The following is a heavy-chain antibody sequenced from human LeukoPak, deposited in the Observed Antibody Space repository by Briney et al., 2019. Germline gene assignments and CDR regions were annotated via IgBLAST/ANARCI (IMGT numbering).Heavy chain of an antibody. CDR2: IYYSGST. J-gene: IGHJ4*02. CDR1: GGSISSYY. Sequence: SETLSLTCTVSGGSISSYYWSWIRQPPGKGLEWIGYIYYSGSTNYNPSLKSRVTISVDTSKNQFSLKLSSVTAADTAEYYCARHFRWRGDGCIAFDYWGQGTLVTVSS. D-gene: IGHD5-24*01. CDR3: ARHFRWRGDGCIAFDY. V-gene: IGHV4-59*08.